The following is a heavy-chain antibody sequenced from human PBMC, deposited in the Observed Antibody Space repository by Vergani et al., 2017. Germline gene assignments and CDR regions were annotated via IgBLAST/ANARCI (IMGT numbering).Heavy chain of an antibody. CDR3: ARDTYFSSTSCYWNAFDP. CDR1: GGSISSSSYY. V-gene: IGHV4-61*02. Sequence: QVQLQESGPGLVKPSQTLSLTCTVSGGSISSSSYYWSWIRQPAGKGLEWIGRIYTSGSTNYNPSLKSRVTMSVDTSKNQFSLKLSPVTAADTAVYYCARDTYFSSTSCYWNAFDPWGQGTLVTVSS. CDR2: IYTSGST. D-gene: IGHD2-2*01. J-gene: IGHJ5*02.